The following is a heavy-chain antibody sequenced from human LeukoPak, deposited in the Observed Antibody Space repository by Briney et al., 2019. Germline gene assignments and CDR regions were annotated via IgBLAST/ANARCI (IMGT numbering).Heavy chain of an antibody. Sequence: LPCTVSGXSISNYYWSGIRQTPGKGLEGIGYIHTSGSTYYNPSLKRRGTISVDRVKNQFSLKLSSVTAADTAVYYCARGYYDTSAYSNPFDFWGQGTLVTVSS. CDR1: GXSISNYY. CDR3: ARGYYDTSAYSNPFDF. J-gene: IGHJ4*02. D-gene: IGHD3-22*01. V-gene: IGHV4-4*09. CDR2: IHTSGST.